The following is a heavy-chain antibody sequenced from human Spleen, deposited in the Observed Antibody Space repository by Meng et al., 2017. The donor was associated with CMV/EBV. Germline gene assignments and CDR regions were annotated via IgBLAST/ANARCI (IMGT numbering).Heavy chain of an antibody. CDR2: INPNSGGT. V-gene: IGHV1-2*02. CDR1: GYTFTGYY. D-gene: IGHD6-19*01. CDR3: AREVAGTGGFDY. Sequence: CKASGYTFTGYYMHWVRQAPGQGLEWMGWINPNSGGTNYAQKFQGRVTMTRDTSISTAYMELSRLRPDDTAVYYCAREVAGTGGFDYWGQGTLVTVSS. J-gene: IGHJ4*02.